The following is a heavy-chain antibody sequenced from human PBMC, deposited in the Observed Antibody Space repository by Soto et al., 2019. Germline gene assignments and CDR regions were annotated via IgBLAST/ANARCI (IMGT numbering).Heavy chain of an antibody. D-gene: IGHD5-12*01. CDR1: GYTFFTYD. CDR2: ISTYSGDT. CDR3: ARHHGPTTSENWFDP. Sequence: ASVEVSCKASGYTFFTYDISWVRQAPGRGLEWMGWISTYSGDTKYAQKFQGRVTMTTDTSTTTAYLELRSLRSDDTAVYYCARHHGPTTSENWFDPWGQGTLVTVSS. V-gene: IGHV1-18*01. J-gene: IGHJ5*02.